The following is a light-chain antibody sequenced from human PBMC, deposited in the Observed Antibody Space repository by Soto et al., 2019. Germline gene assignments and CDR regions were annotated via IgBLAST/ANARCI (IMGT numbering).Light chain of an antibody. J-gene: IGKJ2*02. CDR1: QSISSF. CDR3: QKGSSVPCI. V-gene: IGKV1-39*01. Sequence: DIQMTQSPSSLSASVGDRVTITCRASQSISSFLNWYQQKPGKAPKPLIYAASSLQSGVPARFSGSGSGIDFTLTISGRKPKKFKTYSCQKGSSVPCIFAQGTRLKIK. CDR2: AAS.